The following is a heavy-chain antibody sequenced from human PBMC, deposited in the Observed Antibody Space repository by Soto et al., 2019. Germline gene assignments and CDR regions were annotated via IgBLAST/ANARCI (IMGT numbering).Heavy chain of an antibody. CDR3: AIAKGPGYCSGGSCYIPNYYYGMDV. Sequence: ASVKVSCKASGYTFTGYYMHWVRQAPGQGLEWMGWINPNSGGTNCAQKFQGWVTMTRDTSISTAYMELSRLRSDDTAVYYCAIAKGPGYCSGGSCYIPNYYYGMDVWGQGTTVTVSS. CDR1: GYTFTGYY. V-gene: IGHV1-2*04. CDR2: INPNSGGT. J-gene: IGHJ6*02. D-gene: IGHD2-15*01.